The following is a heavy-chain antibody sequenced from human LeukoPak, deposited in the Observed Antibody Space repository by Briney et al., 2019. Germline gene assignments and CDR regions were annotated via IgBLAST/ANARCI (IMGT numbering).Heavy chain of an antibody. Sequence: SETLSLTCSVSGASISGGTYYWGWIRQPPGKGLEWIGSIYYTGSTYDNPSLMSRVTISVDTSKNQFSLKLSSVTAADTAVYYCARRGGSGRAFDYWGQGTLVTVSS. V-gene: IGHV4-39*01. CDR1: GASISGGTYY. CDR2: IYYTGST. J-gene: IGHJ4*02. CDR3: ARRGGSGRAFDY. D-gene: IGHD1-26*01.